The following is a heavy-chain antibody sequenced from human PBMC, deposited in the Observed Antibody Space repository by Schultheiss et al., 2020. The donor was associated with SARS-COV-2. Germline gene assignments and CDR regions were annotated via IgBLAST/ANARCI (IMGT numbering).Heavy chain of an antibody. CDR1: GFTFSSYW. CDR2: ISYDGSNK. Sequence: GGSLRLSCAASGFTFSSYWMHWVRQAPGKGLEWVAVISYDGSNKYYADSVKGRFTISRDNSKNTLYLQMNSLRAEDTAVYYCARDRPIAVAGPWGYYYGMDVWGQGTTVTVSS. J-gene: IGHJ6*02. D-gene: IGHD6-19*01. CDR3: ARDRPIAVAGPWGYYYGMDV. V-gene: IGHV3-30*03.